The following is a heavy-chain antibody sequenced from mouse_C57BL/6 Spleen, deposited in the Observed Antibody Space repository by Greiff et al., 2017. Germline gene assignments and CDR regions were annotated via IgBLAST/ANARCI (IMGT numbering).Heavy chain of an antibody. J-gene: IGHJ1*03. Sequence: EVKLMESGGGLVQPGGSLKLSCAASGFTFSDYYMYWVRQTPEKRLAWVAYISNGGGSPYYPDTVKGRFTISRDNAKNTLYLQMSRLKSEDTAMYYCARPGGSSYWYFDVWGTGTTVTVSS. D-gene: IGHD1-1*01. CDR2: ISNGGGSP. CDR3: ARPGGSSYWYFDV. CDR1: GFTFSDYY. V-gene: IGHV5-12*01.